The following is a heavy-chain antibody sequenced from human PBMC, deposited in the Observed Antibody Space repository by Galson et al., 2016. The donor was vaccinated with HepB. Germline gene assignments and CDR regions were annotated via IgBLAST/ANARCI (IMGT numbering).Heavy chain of an antibody. J-gene: IGHJ4*02. CDR3: ARDHNWTLDY. Sequence: LEWVGYIQHRVGTYHNPSLESRISISLDTSKNQFSLRLTSVTAADTAVYYCARDHNWTLDYWGQGTLVTVSS. D-gene: IGHD1-20*01. CDR2: IQHRVGT. V-gene: IGHV4-59*01.